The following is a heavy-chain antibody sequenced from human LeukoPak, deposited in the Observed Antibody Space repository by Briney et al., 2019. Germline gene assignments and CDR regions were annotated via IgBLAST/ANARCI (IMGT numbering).Heavy chain of an antibody. CDR3: ASHPGYSSSWYDY. Sequence: SETLSLTCAVYGGSFSAYYWSWIRQPPGKGLEWIGEINHSGITNYNPSLKSRVTISVDTSKNQFSLKLSSVTAADTAVYYCASHPGYSSSWYDYWGQGTLVTVSS. J-gene: IGHJ4*02. CDR2: INHSGIT. CDR1: GGSFSAYY. D-gene: IGHD6-13*01. V-gene: IGHV4-34*01.